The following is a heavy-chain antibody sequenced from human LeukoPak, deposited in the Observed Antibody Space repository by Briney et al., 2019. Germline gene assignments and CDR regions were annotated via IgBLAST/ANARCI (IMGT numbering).Heavy chain of an antibody. CDR3: ARGPHYTGSYGRYFDY. CDR2: IYYSGST. J-gene: IGHJ4*02. Sequence: PSETLSLTCTVSGGSISSYYWSWIRQPPGKGLEWIGYIYYSGSTNYNPSLKSRVTISVDTSKNQLSLKLSSVTAADTAVYYCARGPHYTGSYGRYFDYWGQGTLVTVSS. D-gene: IGHD1-26*01. V-gene: IGHV4-59*01. CDR1: GGSISSYY.